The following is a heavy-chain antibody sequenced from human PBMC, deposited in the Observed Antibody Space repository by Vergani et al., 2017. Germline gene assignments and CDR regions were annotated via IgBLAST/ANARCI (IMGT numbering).Heavy chain of an antibody. CDR2: ISNDGSKK. CDR1: GFSFSSPA. J-gene: IGHJ6*03. D-gene: IGHD5-24*01. V-gene: IGHV3-30*18. Sequence: QVQLAESGGGRVQPGRSLRLSCAASGFSFSSPAIHWVRQAPGKGLEWVAVISNDGSKKYYADSVKGRFTISRDNSKNTLDLQMNSLRTQDTAVYYCAKAGSVTERSLQYNFDMDVWGKGTTVTVS. CDR3: AKAGSVTERSLQYNFDMDV.